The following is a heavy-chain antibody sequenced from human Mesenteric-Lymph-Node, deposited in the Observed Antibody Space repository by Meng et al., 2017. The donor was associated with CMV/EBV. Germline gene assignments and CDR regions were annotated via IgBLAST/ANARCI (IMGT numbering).Heavy chain of an antibody. J-gene: IGHJ6*02. V-gene: IGHV3-33*06. CDR1: GFTFSRYV. D-gene: IGHD2-21*01. CDR3: AKDVRWGSYYYYGMDV. CDR2: IWFDGSDK. Sequence: GGSLRLSCVASGFTFSRYVMHWVRQAPGKGLEWVALIWFDGSDKYYADSVRGRLTISRDNSKNTLYLQMNSLRAEDTAVYYCAKDVRWGSYYYYGMDVWGQGTTVTVSS.